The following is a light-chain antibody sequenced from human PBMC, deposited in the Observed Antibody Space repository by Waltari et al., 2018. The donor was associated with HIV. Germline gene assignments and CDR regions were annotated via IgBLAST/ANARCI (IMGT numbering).Light chain of an antibody. V-gene: IGKV3-20*01. CDR1: QSVSSSY. CDR3: HQYGSSPWA. J-gene: IGKJ1*01. Sequence: EIVLTQSPAPLSLSPGERATLSCRASQSVSSSYLAWYQQKPGQTPRLLIYGASSRATGIPDRFSGSGSGTDFTLTISRLEPEDFAVYYCHQYGSSPWAFGQGTKVEIK. CDR2: GAS.